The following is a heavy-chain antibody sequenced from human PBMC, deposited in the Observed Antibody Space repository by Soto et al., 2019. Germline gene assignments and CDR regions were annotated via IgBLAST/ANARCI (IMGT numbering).Heavy chain of an antibody. J-gene: IGHJ6*02. CDR2: IIHIFGTA. CDR1: GGTFSSYA. CDR3: AIRYYDFCSGHTSGYYYYGMDV. V-gene: IGHV1-69*06. D-gene: IGHD3-3*01. Sequence: QVQLVQSGAEVKKPGSSVKVSCKASGGTFSSYAISWVRQAPGQGLEWMGGIIHIFGTANYAEKFQGRVTITPYKSTSTAYMELSSLRSQDTAVYYCAIRYYDFCSGHTSGYYYYGMDVWGQGTTVTVSS.